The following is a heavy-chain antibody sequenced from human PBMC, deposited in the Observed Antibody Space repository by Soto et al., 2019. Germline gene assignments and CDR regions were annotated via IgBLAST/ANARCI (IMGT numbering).Heavy chain of an antibody. CDR2: ISPYNGNT. CDR1: GYAFSNYG. D-gene: IGHD3-10*01. J-gene: IGHJ5*02. V-gene: IGHV1-18*04. Sequence: QIQLVQSGAEVKKPGASVRVSCKASGYAFSNYGISWIRQAPGLGLEWMGWISPYNGNTDYAQSLQGRVTMTTDTSTNTAYMELRSLTSEATAVYYCAPSSDSGFDPWGQGTLVTVSS. CDR3: APSSDSGFDP.